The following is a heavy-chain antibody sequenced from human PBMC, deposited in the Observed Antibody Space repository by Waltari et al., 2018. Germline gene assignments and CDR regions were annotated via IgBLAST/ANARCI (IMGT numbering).Heavy chain of an antibody. V-gene: IGHV4-31*01. J-gene: IGHJ4*02. D-gene: IGHD5-12*01. Sequence: QVQLQESGPGLVKPSQTLSLPCTFSGGSISSGGYYWSWIRQHPGKGLEWIGYIYYSGSTYYNPSRKSLVTISVDTSKNQFSLKLSSVTAADTAVYYCARGGDSGPDYWGQGTLVTVSS. CDR3: ARGGDSGPDY. CDR2: IYYSGST. CDR1: GGSISSGGYY.